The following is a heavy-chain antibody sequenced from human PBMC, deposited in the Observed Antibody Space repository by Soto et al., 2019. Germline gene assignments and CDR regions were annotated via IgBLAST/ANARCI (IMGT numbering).Heavy chain of an antibody. Sequence: GGSLRLSCAVSGFTFSDYYMSWIRQAPGKGLEWVSDISSRGSCIYYADSVKGRFTIARDNAKNSLYLQINGLRAEDTAVYYCARGYDAFWSGYYISPYGMDVWGQGTTVTVSS. CDR3: ARGYDAFWSGYYISPYGMDV. V-gene: IGHV3-11*01. CDR2: ISSRGSCI. CDR1: GFTFSDYY. J-gene: IGHJ6*02. D-gene: IGHD3-3*01.